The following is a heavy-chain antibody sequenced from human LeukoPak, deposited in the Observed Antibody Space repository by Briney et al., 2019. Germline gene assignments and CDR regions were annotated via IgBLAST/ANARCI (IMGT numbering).Heavy chain of an antibody. D-gene: IGHD3-22*01. J-gene: IGHJ4*02. CDR3: VGGVGYYYDSSGYYPFDY. V-gene: IGHV4-39*01. CDR1: AGSISSSSYY. CDR2: IYYSGST. Sequence: PSETLSLTCTVSAGSISSSSYYWGWIHQPPGKGLEWIGSIYYSGSTYYNPSLKSRVTISVDTSKNQFSLKLSSVTAADTAVYYCVGGVGYYYDSSGYYPFDYWGQGTLVTVSS.